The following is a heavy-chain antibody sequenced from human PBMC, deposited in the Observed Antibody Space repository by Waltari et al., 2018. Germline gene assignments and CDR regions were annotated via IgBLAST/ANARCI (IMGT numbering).Heavy chain of an antibody. D-gene: IGHD3-3*01. CDR1: GYTFTDYY. Sequence: EVQLVQSGAEVKKPGATVKISCKASGYTFTDYYMHWVQQAPGKGLAWMGRVGREDEETIYAEKFQGRVTIAADTSTDTAYMELSSLRSGETAVYYCATARMSRSGYPTDDWGQGTLVTVSA. V-gene: IGHV1-69-2*01. CDR2: VGREDEET. J-gene: IGHJ4*02. CDR3: ATARMSRSGYPTDD.